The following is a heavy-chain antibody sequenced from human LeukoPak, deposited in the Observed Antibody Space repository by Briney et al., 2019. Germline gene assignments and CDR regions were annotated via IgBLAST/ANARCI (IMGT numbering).Heavy chain of an antibody. D-gene: IGHD1-26*01. CDR1: GGSISNYY. CDR2: IYYSGTT. J-gene: IGHJ4*02. Sequence: PSETLSLTCTVSGGSISNYYWSWIRQPPGKGLEWIGCIYYSGTTDYNPSLKSRVTISVDTSKNQFSLSLSSVTAADTAVYYCARGFSGSYHLYWGRGTLVTVSS. CDR3: ARGFSGSYHLY. V-gene: IGHV4-59*01.